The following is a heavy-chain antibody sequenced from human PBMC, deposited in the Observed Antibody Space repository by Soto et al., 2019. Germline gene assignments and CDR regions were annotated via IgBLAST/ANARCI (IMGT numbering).Heavy chain of an antibody. Sequence: PGGSLRLSCAASGFTFSSYGMHWVRQAPGKGLEWVAVISYDGSNKYYADSVKGRFTISRDNSKNTLYLQMNSLRAEDTAVYYCAKDLDGSWTIPEYWGQGTLVTVSS. CDR1: GFTFSSYG. V-gene: IGHV3-30*18. CDR3: AKDLDGSWTIPEY. CDR2: ISYDGSNK. J-gene: IGHJ4*02. D-gene: IGHD1-26*01.